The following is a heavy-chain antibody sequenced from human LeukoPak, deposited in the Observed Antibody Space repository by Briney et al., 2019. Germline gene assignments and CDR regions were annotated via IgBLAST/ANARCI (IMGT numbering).Heavy chain of an antibody. D-gene: IGHD1-1*01. CDR2: VYYTGST. V-gene: IGHV4-59*01. CDR1: GGSISSYY. CDR3: ARRVARTGIYAFDI. Sequence: SQTLSLTCTVSGGSISSYYWSWIRQPPGKGLEWIGYVYYTGSTNYNPSLMSRVTISVDTSKIQFSLKLSSVTAADTAVYYCARRVARTGIYAFDIWGQGAMVTVSS. J-gene: IGHJ3*02.